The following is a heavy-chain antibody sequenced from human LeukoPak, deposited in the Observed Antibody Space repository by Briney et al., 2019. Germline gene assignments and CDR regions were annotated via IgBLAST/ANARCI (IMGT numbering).Heavy chain of an antibody. J-gene: IGHJ4*02. CDR2: ISAYNGNT. CDR3: ARDLPTRDYYDSSGYYRY. D-gene: IGHD3-22*01. V-gene: IGHV1-18*01. CDR1: GYTFTSYG. Sequence: GASVKVSCKASGYTFTSYGISWVRQAPGQGLEWMGWISAYNGNTNYEQKLQGRVTMTTDTSTSTAYMELRSLRSDDTAVYYCARDLPTRDYYDSSGYYRYWGQGTLVTVSS.